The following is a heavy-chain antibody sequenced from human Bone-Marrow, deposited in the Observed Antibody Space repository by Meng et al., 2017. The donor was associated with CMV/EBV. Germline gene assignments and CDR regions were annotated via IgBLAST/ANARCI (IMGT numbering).Heavy chain of an antibody. V-gene: IGHV4-59*01. Sequence: GSLRLSCTVSGGSISSYYWSWIRQPPGKGLEWIGYIYYSGSTNYNPSLKSRVTISVDTSKNQFSLKLSSVTAADTAVYYCARGIITIFGVVHDAFDIWGQGTMGTVS. CDR3: ARGIITIFGVVHDAFDI. CDR1: GGSISSYY. CDR2: IYYSGST. D-gene: IGHD3-3*01. J-gene: IGHJ3*02.